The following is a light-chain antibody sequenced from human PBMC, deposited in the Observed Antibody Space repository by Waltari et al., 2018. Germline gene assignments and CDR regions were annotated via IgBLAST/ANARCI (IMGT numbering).Light chain of an antibody. Sequence: QPALTQPAPVSGSPGQSITISCTGTSRDVGRHMYVSWYQQHPGKAPKVMIYDVSNRPSGVSNRFSGSKSGNTASLTISGLQAEDEADYYCSSYTTSSVIFGGGTKLTVL. CDR3: SSYTTSSVI. J-gene: IGLJ2*01. CDR1: SRDVGRHMY. CDR2: DVS. V-gene: IGLV2-14*03.